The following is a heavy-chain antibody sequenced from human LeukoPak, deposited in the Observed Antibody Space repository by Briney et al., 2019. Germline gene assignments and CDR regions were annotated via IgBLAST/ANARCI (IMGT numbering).Heavy chain of an antibody. CDR2: ISAYNGNT. Sequence: ASVKVPCKASGYTFTSYGISWVRQAPGQGLEWMGWISAYNGNTNYAQKLQGRVTMTTDTSTSTAYMELRSLRSDDTAVYYCATTMRGIDFDYWGQGTLVTVSS. V-gene: IGHV1-18*01. J-gene: IGHJ4*02. CDR3: ATTMRGIDFDY. CDR1: GYTFTSYG. D-gene: IGHD3-16*01.